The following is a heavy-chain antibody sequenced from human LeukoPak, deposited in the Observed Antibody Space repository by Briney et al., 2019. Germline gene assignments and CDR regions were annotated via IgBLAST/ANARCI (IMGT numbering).Heavy chain of an antibody. CDR2: IYYSGST. D-gene: IGHD3-22*01. CDR3: ARHSDSSGYGNWFDP. CDR1: GGSMNSDY. V-gene: IGHV4-59*08. J-gene: IGHJ5*02. Sequence: SETLSLTCTVSGGSMNSDYWIWIRQPPGKGLEWIGYIYYSGSTNYNPSLKSRVTISVDTSKNQFSLKLSSVTAADTAVYYCARHSDSSGYGNWFDPWGQGTLVTVSS.